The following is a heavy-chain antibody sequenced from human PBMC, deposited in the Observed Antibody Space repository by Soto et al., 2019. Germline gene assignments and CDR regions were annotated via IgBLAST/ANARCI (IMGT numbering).Heavy chain of an antibody. CDR1: GGSISSYY. D-gene: IGHD1-20*01. CDR3: ASSCLVYEECGRTSHSFDY. J-gene: IGHJ4*02. CDR2: ISYGGTT. V-gene: IGHV4-59*08. Sequence: PSETLSLTCTVSGGSISSYYWSWIRQPPGKGLEWIGYISYGGTTNYNPSLKSRVTISVDTSKNQFSLKLSSVTAADTAVYYCASSCLVYEECGRTSHSFDYWGQGALVTGSS.